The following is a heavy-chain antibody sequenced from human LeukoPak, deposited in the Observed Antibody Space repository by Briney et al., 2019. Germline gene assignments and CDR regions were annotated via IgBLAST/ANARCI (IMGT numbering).Heavy chain of an antibody. D-gene: IGHD2-2*01. V-gene: IGHV4-4*07. CDR1: GGSINTYY. CDR2: IYPSGTT. CDR3: ARETCSSASCYWDNWFDP. J-gene: IGHJ5*02. Sequence: SETLSLTCTVSGGSINTYYWNWIRQSAGKGLEWIGRIYPSGTTNYNPSLKSRVTISVDKSKNQFSLKLTSVTAADTAVHYCARETCSSASCYWDNWFDPWGQGTLVTVSS.